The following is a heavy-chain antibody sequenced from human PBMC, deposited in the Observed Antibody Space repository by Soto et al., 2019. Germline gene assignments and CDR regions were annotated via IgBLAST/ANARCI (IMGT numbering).Heavy chain of an antibody. CDR3: ARVGERIWFGEESGWFDP. CDR1: DGSISSSNW. Sequence: PSETLSLTCAVSDGSISSSNWWSWVRQPPGKGLEWIGEIYHSGSTNYNPSLKSRVTISVDKSKNQFSLKLSSVTAADTAVYYCARVGERIWFGEESGWFDPWGQGTLVTVSS. D-gene: IGHD3-10*01. J-gene: IGHJ5*02. V-gene: IGHV4-4*02. CDR2: IYHSGST.